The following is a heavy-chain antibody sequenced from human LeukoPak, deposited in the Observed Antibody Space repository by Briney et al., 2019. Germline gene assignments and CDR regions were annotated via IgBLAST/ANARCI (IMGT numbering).Heavy chain of an antibody. D-gene: IGHD3-16*01. Sequence: GGSLRLSCAASGLIFSNAWMTWVRQAPGKGLEWVSAISGSGGSTYYADSVRGRFTISRDNSKNTLYLQMNSLRAEDTAVYYCARDYLGGEAFHIWGQGTMVTVSS. V-gene: IGHV3-23*01. J-gene: IGHJ3*02. CDR2: ISGSGGST. CDR1: GLIFSNAW. CDR3: ARDYLGGEAFHI.